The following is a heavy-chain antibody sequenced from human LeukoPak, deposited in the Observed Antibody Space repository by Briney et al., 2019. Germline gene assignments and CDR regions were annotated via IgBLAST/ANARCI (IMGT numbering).Heavy chain of an antibody. J-gene: IGHJ3*02. V-gene: IGHV3-30*04. D-gene: IGHD3-16*01. CDR2: ISKDGET. CDR3: AREALGGVISVGAFDI. CDR1: GFIFNMFG. Sequence: GGSLRLSCSASGFIFNMFGMHWFRQAPGKGLEWVALISKDGETYYTDSVKGRFTISRDTSTNTVNLQMDSLTSEDTAVYYCAREALGGVISVGAFDIWGQGTMVTVSS.